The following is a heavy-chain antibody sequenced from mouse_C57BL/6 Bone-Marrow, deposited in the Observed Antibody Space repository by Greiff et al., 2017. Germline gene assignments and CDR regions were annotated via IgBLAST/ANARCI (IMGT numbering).Heavy chain of an antibody. J-gene: IGHJ4*01. Sequence: EVKLMESGAELVKPGASVKLSCTASGFNIKDYYMHWVKQRPEQGLEWIGRIDPEDGETKYAPNFKGKATITADTSSHTAYLQISSLTSEDTAVXCCARSSLYDGYYVAMDYWGKGTSVTVSS. D-gene: IGHD2-3*01. CDR3: ARSSLYDGYYVAMDY. V-gene: IGHV14-2*01. CDR2: IDPEDGET. CDR1: GFNIKDYY.